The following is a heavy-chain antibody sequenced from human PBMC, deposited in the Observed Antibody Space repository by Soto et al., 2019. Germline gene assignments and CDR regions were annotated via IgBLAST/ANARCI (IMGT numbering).Heavy chain of an antibody. CDR3: ARVLGRGGFAYYYYYGMDV. CDR1: GGSFGSYY. Sequence: PSDTLSLTCAVYGGSFGSYYWSWIRQPPGKGLEWIGEISHSGSTNYNPSLKSRVTISVDTSKNQFSLKLSSVTAADTAVYYCARVLGRGGFAYYYYYGMDVWGQGTTVTVSS. J-gene: IGHJ6*02. V-gene: IGHV4-34*01. D-gene: IGHD3-10*01. CDR2: ISHSGST.